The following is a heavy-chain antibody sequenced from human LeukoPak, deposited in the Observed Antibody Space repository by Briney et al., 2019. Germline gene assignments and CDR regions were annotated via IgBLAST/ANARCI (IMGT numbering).Heavy chain of an antibody. CDR3: ASGIRGVIKGTDAFDI. D-gene: IGHD3-10*01. CDR1: GGSISSYY. CDR2: IYYSGST. Sequence: KPSETLSLTCTVSGGSISSYYWSWIRQPPGKGLEWIGYIYYSGSTNYNPSLKSRATISVDTSKNQFSLKLSSVTAADTAVYYCASGIRGVIKGTDAFDIWGQGTMVTVSS. J-gene: IGHJ3*02. V-gene: IGHV4-59*01.